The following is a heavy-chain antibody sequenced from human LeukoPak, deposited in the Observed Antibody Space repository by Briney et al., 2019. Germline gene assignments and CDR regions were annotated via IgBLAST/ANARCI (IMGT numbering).Heavy chain of an antibody. CDR1: GFTFSSAW. Sequence: GGSLRLSCAVSGFTFSSAWMHWVRQAPGKGLEWVSRMNSGGTTINYADSVKGRFTISRDNAKNTLYLQMHSLTAEDTAVYFCAIGGNYYLDYRGQGTLATVSS. CDR2: MNSGGTTI. V-gene: IGHV3-74*01. CDR3: AIGGNYYLDY. J-gene: IGHJ4*02.